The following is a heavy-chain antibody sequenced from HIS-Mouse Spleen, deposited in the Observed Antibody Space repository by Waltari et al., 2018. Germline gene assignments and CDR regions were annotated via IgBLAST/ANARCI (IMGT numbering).Heavy chain of an antibody. J-gene: IGHJ3*02. CDR2: ISYDGSNK. CDR3: ARVNGIAVAGTDAFDI. Sequence: QVQLVESGGGVVQPGRSLSLSCVASGFTFSSYAMHWVRQALGKGLEWVAVISYDGSNKYYADSVKGRFTISRDNSKNTLYLQMNSLRAEDTAVYYCARVNGIAVAGTDAFDIWGQGTMVTVSS. D-gene: IGHD6-19*01. V-gene: IGHV3-30-3*01. CDR1: GFTFSSYA.